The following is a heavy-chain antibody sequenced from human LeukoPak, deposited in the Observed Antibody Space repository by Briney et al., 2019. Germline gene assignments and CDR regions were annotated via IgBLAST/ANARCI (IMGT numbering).Heavy chain of an antibody. J-gene: IGHJ4*02. V-gene: IGHV3-33*06. CDR2: IWYDGSNK. D-gene: IGHD3-22*01. CDR1: GFTFSSYG. CDR3: AKDNSYYDSSGYYIDY. Sequence: GGSLRLSCGASGFTFSSYGMHWVRQAPGKGLEWVAVIWYDGSNKYYADSVKGRFTISRDNSKNTLYLQMNSLRAEDTAVYYCAKDNSYYDSSGYYIDYWGQGTLVTVSS.